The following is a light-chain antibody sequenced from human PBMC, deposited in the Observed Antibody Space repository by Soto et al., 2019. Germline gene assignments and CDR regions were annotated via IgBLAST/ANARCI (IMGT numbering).Light chain of an antibody. Sequence: DIQMTPSPSTLSASVGDRVTITCRASRGISSYLAWYQQKPGKAPKLLIYAASTLQSGVPSRFSGSGSGTEFTLTISSLQPEDFATYYCQQLNSYPLTFGGGTKVDIK. V-gene: IGKV1-9*01. J-gene: IGKJ4*01. CDR3: QQLNSYPLT. CDR2: AAS. CDR1: RGISSY.